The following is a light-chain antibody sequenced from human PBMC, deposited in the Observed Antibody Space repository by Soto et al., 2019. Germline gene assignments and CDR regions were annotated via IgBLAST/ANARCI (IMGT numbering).Light chain of an antibody. CDR1: TNDVGGFDY. CDR3: SSYTTTGTQV. V-gene: IGLV2-14*03. J-gene: IGLJ1*01. CDR2: DVS. Sequence: QSALTQPASVSGSPGQSITLSCTGTTNDVGGFDYVSWYQQHPGKAPKLMIFDVSNRPSGVSDRFSGSKSGNTASLTISGLQAEDEADYYCSSYTTTGTQVFGTGTKVTVL.